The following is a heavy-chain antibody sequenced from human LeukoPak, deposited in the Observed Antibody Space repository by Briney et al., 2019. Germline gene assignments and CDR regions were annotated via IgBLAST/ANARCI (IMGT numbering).Heavy chain of an antibody. CDR2: ISYDGSNK. CDR3: AKLARTGYLTDAFDI. CDR1: GFTFSSYG. J-gene: IGHJ3*02. Sequence: GGSLRLSCAASGFTFSSYGMHWVRQAPGKGLEWVAVISYDGSNKYYADSVKGRFTISRDNSKNTLYLQMNSLRVEDTAVYYCAKLARTGYLTDAFDIWGQGTMVTVSS. V-gene: IGHV3-30*18. D-gene: IGHD3/OR15-3a*01.